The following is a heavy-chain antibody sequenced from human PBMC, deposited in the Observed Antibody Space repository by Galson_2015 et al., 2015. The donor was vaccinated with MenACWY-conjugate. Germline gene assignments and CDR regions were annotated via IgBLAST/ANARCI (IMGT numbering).Heavy chain of an antibody. J-gene: IGHJ3*02. CDR2: ISSSSSYT. Sequence: LRLSCAASGFTFRDYSLSWIRQAPGKGLECVSYISSSSSYTNYADSVKGRFTISRDNAKNSLYLQMNSLRAEDTAVYYCARAGGYSSNLDAFDIWGQGTIVTVSS. V-gene: IGHV3-11*06. CDR3: ARAGGYSSNLDAFDI. CDR1: GFTFRDYS. D-gene: IGHD6-13*01.